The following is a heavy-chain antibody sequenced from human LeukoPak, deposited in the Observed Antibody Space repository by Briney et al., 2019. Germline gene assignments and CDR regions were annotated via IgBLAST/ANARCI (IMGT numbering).Heavy chain of an antibody. CDR1: GYTFTGYY. J-gene: IGHJ6*03. V-gene: IGHV1-2*02. CDR2: INPNSGGT. CDR3: ARGDYYYYYMDV. Sequence: ASVKVSCKASGYTFTGYYMHWVRQAPGQGPEWMGWINPNSGGTNYAQKFQGRVTMTRDTSISTAYMELSRLRSDDTAVYYCARGDYYYYYMDVWGKGTTVTVSS. D-gene: IGHD5-24*01.